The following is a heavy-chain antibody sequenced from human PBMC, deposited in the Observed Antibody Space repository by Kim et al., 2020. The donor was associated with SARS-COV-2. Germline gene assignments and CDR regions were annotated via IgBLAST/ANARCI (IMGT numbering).Heavy chain of an antibody. Sequence: SVKVSCKASGGTFSSYAISWVRQAPGQGLEWMGGIIPIFGTANYAQKFQGRVTITADESTSTAYMELSSLRSEDTAVYYCARGAPVRYFDWLSARYYYYGMDVWGQGTTVTVSS. CDR1: GGTFSSYA. J-gene: IGHJ6*02. CDR2: IIPIFGTA. CDR3: ARGAPVRYFDWLSARYYYYGMDV. V-gene: IGHV1-69*13. D-gene: IGHD3-9*01.